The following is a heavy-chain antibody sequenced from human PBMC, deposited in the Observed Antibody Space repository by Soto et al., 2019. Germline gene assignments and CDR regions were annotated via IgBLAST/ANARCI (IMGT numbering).Heavy chain of an antibody. CDR1: GGTFSSYT. J-gene: IGHJ6*02. CDR3: ARDLTGTTHDYGMDV. Sequence: QVQLVQSGAEVKKPGSSVKVSCKASGGTFSSYTISWVRQAPGQGLEWMGRIIPILGIANYAQKFQGRVTISADKSTSTAYMELSSVRSEDTAVYYCARDLTGTTHDYGMDVWGQGTTVTVSS. CDR2: IIPILGIA. D-gene: IGHD1-1*01. V-gene: IGHV1-69*08.